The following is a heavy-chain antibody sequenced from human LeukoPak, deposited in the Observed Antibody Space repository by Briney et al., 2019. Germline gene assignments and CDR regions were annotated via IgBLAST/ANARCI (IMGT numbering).Heavy chain of an antibody. CDR1: GGSFSSYY. Sequence: SETLSLTCTVSGGSFSSYYWSWIRQPPGKGLEWIGSIYYSGSTDYNPSLKSRVTISVDTSKNQFSLKLSSVTAADTAVYYCARGGYPRAVAGSENYFDYWGQGTLVTVSS. D-gene: IGHD6-19*01. V-gene: IGHV4-59*12. CDR3: ARGGYPRAVAGSENYFDY. CDR2: IYYSGST. J-gene: IGHJ4*02.